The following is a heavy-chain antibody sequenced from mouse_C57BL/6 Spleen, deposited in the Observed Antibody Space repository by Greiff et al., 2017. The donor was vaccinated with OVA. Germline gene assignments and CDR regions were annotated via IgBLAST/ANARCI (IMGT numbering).Heavy chain of an antibody. CDR1: GFTFSSYG. V-gene: IGHV5-6*01. CDR3: ARPRYSNPHYYAMDY. J-gene: IGHJ4*01. D-gene: IGHD2-5*01. Sequence: EVQLVESGGDLVKPGGSLKLSCAASGFTFSSYGMSWIRQTPDKRLEWVATISSGGSYTYYPDSVKGRFTISRDNAKNTLYLQMSSLKSEDTAMYYCARPRYSNPHYYAMDYWGQGTSVTVSS. CDR2: ISSGGSYT.